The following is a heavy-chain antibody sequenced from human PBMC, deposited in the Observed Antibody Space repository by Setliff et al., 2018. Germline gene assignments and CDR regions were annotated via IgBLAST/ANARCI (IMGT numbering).Heavy chain of an antibody. CDR1: GVSISSGSYYY. V-gene: IGHV4-61*09. CDR2: IYTRVNT. D-gene: IGHD3-3*01. J-gene: IGHJ6*03. Sequence: SETLSLTCTVSGVSISSGSYYYWSWIQQPAGKGLEWIGQIYTRVNTNYNPSLKSRVTISGDTSKNQFSLKLSSVTAADTAVYYCARVTGFLYMDVWGKGTTVTVSS. CDR3: ARVTGFLYMDV.